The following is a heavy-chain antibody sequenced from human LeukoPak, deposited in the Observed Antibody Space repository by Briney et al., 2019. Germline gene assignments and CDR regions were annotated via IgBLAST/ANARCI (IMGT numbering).Heavy chain of an antibody. CDR3: ARSGYNWNDVIFFDY. J-gene: IGHJ4*02. V-gene: IGHV3-21*01. CDR2: ISSSSSSI. Sequence: PGGSLRLSCAASGFTFSGYTMNWVRQAPGKGLEWVSSISSSSSSIYCADSVKGRFTISRDNAKNSLYLQMNSLRAEDTAVYYCARSGYNWNDVIFFDYWGQGTLVTVSS. D-gene: IGHD1-1*01. CDR1: GFTFSGYT.